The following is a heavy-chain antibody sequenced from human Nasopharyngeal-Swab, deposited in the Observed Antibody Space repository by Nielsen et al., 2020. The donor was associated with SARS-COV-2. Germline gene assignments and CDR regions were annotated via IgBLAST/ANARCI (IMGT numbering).Heavy chain of an antibody. J-gene: IGHJ4*02. D-gene: IGHD3-9*01. CDR2: SSGSGGST. CDR1: GFTFSSYA. CDR3: AKVSHILTGYYPSDY. Sequence: GGSLRLSCAASGFTFSSYAMSWVRQAPGKGLEWVSGSSGSGGSTNYADSVKGRFTISRDNSKNTLYPQMNSLRAEDTAVYYCAKVSHILTGYYPSDYWGQGTLVTVSS. V-gene: IGHV3-23*01.